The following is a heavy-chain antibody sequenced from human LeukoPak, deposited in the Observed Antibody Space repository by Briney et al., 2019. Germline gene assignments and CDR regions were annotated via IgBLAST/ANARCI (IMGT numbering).Heavy chain of an antibody. Sequence: GGSLRLSCAASGFTFSSYSMNWVRQAPGKGLEWVSYISSSSSTKYYADSVKGRFTISRDNAKNSLYLQMNSLRAEDTAVYYCASSFGPAASDVWGKGTTVTVSS. CDR1: GFTFSSYS. CDR3: ASSFGPAASDV. CDR2: ISSSSSTK. D-gene: IGHD2-2*01. V-gene: IGHV3-48*04. J-gene: IGHJ6*04.